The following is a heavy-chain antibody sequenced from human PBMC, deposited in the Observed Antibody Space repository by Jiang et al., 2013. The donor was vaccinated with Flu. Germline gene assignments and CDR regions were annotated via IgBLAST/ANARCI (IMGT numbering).Heavy chain of an antibody. D-gene: IGHD3-10*01. CDR1: TNYA. V-gene: IGHV1-3*01. CDR2: INAASGNT. Sequence: TNYAIHWVRQAPGQRLEWMGWINAASGNTKFSQKFQGRVTITRDTSASTAYMELSSLRSEDTALYYCARGPALYYGSGTPYYYMDVWGKGTTVTVSS. CDR3: ARGPALYYGSGTPYYYMDV. J-gene: IGHJ6*03.